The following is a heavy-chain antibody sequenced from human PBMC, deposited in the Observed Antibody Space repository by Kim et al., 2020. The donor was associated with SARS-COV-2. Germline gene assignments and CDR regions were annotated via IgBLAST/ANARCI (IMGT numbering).Heavy chain of an antibody. D-gene: IGHD2-2*01. Sequence: SETLSLTCAVYGGSFSGYYWSWIRQPPGKGLEWIGEINHNGSTNYNPSLKSRVTISVDTSKNQFSLKLSSVTAADTAVYYCARGPRVPAAWYYYYGMDVWGQGTTVTVSS. V-gene: IGHV4-34*01. CDR3: ARGPRVPAAWYYYYGMDV. CDR1: GGSFSGYY. CDR2: INHNGST. J-gene: IGHJ6*02.